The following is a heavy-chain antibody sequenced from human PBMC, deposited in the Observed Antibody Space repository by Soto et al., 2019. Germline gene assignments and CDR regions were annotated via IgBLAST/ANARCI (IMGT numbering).Heavy chain of an antibody. J-gene: IGHJ4*02. CDR3: ARGPFRRFGELLYGAFDY. CDR2: IYYSGST. V-gene: IGHV4-59*01. Sequence: PSETLSLTCTVSGGSISSYYWSWIRQPPGKGLEWIGYIYYSGSTNYNPSLKSRVTISVDTSKNQFSLKLSPVTAADTAVYYCARGPFRRFGELLYGAFDYWGQGTLVTVPQ. CDR1: GGSISSYY. D-gene: IGHD3-10*01.